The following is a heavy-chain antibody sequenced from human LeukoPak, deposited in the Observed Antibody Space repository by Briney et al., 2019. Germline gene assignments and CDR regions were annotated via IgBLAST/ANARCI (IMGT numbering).Heavy chain of an antibody. CDR2: INQDGRDK. Sequence: GGSLRLSCAASGFTFSTYYMSWVRQAPGKGLEWVANINQDGRDKYFLDSVKGRFTISRDSAKNSLSLQMNSLRAEDTAVYYCARERGGSYHLDDTFDIWGQGTMVTVSS. J-gene: IGHJ3*02. V-gene: IGHV3-7*01. CDR1: GFTFSTYY. CDR3: ARERGGSYHLDDTFDI. D-gene: IGHD1-26*01.